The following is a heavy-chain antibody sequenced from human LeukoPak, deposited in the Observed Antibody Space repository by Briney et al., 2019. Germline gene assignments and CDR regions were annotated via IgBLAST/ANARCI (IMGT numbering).Heavy chain of an antibody. CDR3: ARVEARYCSSTSCYGEYFQH. Sequence: GESLKISCKGSGYSFTSYWISWVRQLPGKGLEWMGRIVPSDSYTNYSPSFQGHVTISADKSISTAYLQWSSLKASDTAMYYCARVEARYCSSTSCYGEYFQHWGQGTLVTVSS. J-gene: IGHJ1*01. CDR2: IVPSDSYT. CDR1: GYSFTSYW. V-gene: IGHV5-10-1*01. D-gene: IGHD2-2*01.